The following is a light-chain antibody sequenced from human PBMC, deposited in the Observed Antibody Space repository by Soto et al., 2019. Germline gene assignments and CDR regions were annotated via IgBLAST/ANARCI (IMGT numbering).Light chain of an antibody. V-gene: IGLV2-14*03. Sequence: QSALTQPASVSGSPGQSITISYTGTSSDIGAFTSVSWYQQHPGKAPKLIIYDIIHRPSGVSDRFSGSKSVNTASLTVSGLQPEDEANYYCSSYSRTTTLVVFGGGTKVTVL. CDR3: SSYSRTTTLVV. J-gene: IGLJ2*01. CDR1: SSDIGAFTS. CDR2: DII.